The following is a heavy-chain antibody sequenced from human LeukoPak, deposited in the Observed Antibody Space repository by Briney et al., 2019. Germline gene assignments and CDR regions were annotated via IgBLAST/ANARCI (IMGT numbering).Heavy chain of an antibody. CDR1: GNSVTTYW. D-gene: IGHD2-8*01. Sequence: GESLKISCKDSGNSVTTYWIAWVRQMPGKGLEWMGIINPGDSDVRYSPSFQGQVTISADKSITTAFLQWSSLKASDTAMYYCARLNGGFDYWGQGTLVTVSS. V-gene: IGHV5-51*01. CDR2: INPGDSDV. J-gene: IGHJ4*02. CDR3: ARLNGGFDY.